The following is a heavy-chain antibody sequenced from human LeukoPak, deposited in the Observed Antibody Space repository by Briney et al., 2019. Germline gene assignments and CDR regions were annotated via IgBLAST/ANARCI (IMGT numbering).Heavy chain of an antibody. Sequence: PGGSLRLSCAASGFTVSSNYMTWVRQAPGKGLEWVSILSDSGVYTYYADSVKGRFTISRDNAKNSLYQQMNSLRAEDTAVYYCAELGITMIGGVWGKGTTVTISS. D-gene: IGHD3-10*02. CDR1: GFTVSSNY. CDR2: LSDSGVYT. CDR3: AELGITMIGGV. V-gene: IGHV3-21*01. J-gene: IGHJ6*04.